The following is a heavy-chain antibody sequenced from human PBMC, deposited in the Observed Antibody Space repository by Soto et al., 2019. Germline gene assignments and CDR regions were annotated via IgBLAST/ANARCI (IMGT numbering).Heavy chain of an antibody. Sequence: QVQLVQSGAEVKKPGASVKVSCKASGYTFTGYYMHWVRQAPGQGLEWMGWINPNSGGTNYAQKFQGWVTMTRDTYISTAYMELSRLRSDETAVYYCARDPLRVGDGEYYFDYWGQGTLVTVSS. V-gene: IGHV1-2*04. CDR1: GYTFTGYY. CDR2: INPNSGGT. CDR3: ARDPLRVGDGEYYFDY. J-gene: IGHJ4*02. D-gene: IGHD3-10*01.